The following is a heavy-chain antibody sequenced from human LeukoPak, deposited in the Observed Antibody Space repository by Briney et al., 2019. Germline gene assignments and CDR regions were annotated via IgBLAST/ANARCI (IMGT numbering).Heavy chain of an antibody. CDR2: IYSGGST. CDR3: ARMYSSSWYFRTNYYMDV. V-gene: IGHV3-53*01. Sequence: GGSLRLSCAASGFTVSSNYMSWVRQAPGKGLEWVSVIYSGGSTYYADSVKGRFTISRDNAKNSLYLQMNSLRAEDTAVYYCARMYSSSWYFRTNYYMDVWGKGTTVTVSS. CDR1: GFTVSSNY. J-gene: IGHJ6*03. D-gene: IGHD6-13*01.